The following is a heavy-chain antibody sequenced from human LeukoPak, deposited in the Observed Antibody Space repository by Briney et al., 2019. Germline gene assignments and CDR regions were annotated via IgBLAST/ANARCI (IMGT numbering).Heavy chain of an antibody. D-gene: IGHD1-26*01. J-gene: IGHJ4*02. CDR3: ARVSGSYFRSRSYFDY. CDR2: IYYSGST. V-gene: IGHV4-59*01. CDR1: GGSISNYY. Sequence: SETLSLTCTVSGGSISNYYWSWIRQPPGKGLEWIGHIYYSGSTNYNPSLKSRVTISVDTSKNQFSLKLSSVTAADTAVYYCARVSGSYFRSRSYFDYWGQGTLVTVSS.